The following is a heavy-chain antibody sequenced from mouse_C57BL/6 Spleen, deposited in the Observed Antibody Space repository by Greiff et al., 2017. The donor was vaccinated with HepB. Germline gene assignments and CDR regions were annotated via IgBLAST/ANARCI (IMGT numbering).Heavy chain of an antibody. D-gene: IGHD1-1*01. J-gene: IGHJ2*01. CDR2: IWSGGST. Sequence: QVQLKESGPGLVQPSQSLSITCTVSGFSLTSYGVHWVRQSPGKGLEWLGVIWSGGSTDYNAAFISRLSISKDNSKSQVFFKMNSLQADDTAIYYCARNYPLYYYGSSYFDYWGQGTTLTVSS. CDR3: ARNYPLYYYGSSYFDY. V-gene: IGHV2-2*01. CDR1: GFSLTSYG.